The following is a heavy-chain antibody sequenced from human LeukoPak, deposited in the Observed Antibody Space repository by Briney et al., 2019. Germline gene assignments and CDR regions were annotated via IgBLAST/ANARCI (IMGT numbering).Heavy chain of an antibody. D-gene: IGHD5-18*01. CDR2: IIPIFGTA. CDR1: GGTFSSYA. Sequence: ASVKVSCKASGGTFSSYAISWVRQAPGQGLEWMGGIIPIFGTANYAQKFQGRVTITADKSTSTAYMELSSLRSEDTAVYYCARDWRGYSYGRPRGAFDIWGQGTMVTVSS. V-gene: IGHV1-69*06. J-gene: IGHJ3*02. CDR3: ARDWRGYSYGRPRGAFDI.